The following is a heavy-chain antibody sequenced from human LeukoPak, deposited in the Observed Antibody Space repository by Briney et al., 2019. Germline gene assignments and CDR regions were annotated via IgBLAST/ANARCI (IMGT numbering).Heavy chain of an antibody. CDR1: GGSFSGYY. CDR3: ARDDYGDYVLHY. Sequence: ETLSLTCAVYGGSFSGYYWSWIRQPPGKGLEWVSGINWNGGSTGYADSVKGRFTISRDNAKNSLYLQMNSLRAEDTALYYCARDDYGDYVLHYWGQGTLVTVSS. J-gene: IGHJ4*02. V-gene: IGHV3-20*04. D-gene: IGHD4-17*01. CDR2: INWNGGST.